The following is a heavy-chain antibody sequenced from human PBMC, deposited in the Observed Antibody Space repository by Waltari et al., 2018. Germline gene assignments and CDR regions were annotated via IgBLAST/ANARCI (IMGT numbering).Heavy chain of an antibody. CDR2: VDPEDGET. CDR3: ATALGDRSSASRAFDI. D-gene: IGHD3-10*01. CDR1: GYTFTDYY. Sequence: EVQLRQSGTELKKPGTTVTISCQVYGYTFTDYYIHWVQQAPGKGPHWMGLVDPEDGETIYAEKFQGRVTITADTSTDTAYMELSSLRSEDTAVYYCATALGDRSSASRAFDIWGLGTMITVSS. V-gene: IGHV1-69-2*01. J-gene: IGHJ3*02.